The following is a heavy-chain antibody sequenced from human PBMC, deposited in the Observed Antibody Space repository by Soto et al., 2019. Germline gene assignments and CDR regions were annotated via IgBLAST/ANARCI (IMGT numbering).Heavy chain of an antibody. D-gene: IGHD1-26*01. CDR1: SFSASSHS. CDR3: ARDLGKSDRHYFDG. J-gene: IGHJ4*02. V-gene: IGHV3-74*01. CDR2: INSDGGII. Sequence: GWSLRVSCDPPSFSASSHSMYWGGQAAGKGLIWVSRINSDGGIINCADSVKGRLAICGDNAKNTLYLQMNRLRTDETAVYYRARDLGKSDRHYFDGWGQGTMVTVSS.